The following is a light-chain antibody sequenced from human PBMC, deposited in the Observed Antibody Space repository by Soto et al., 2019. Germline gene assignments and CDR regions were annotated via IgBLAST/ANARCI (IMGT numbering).Light chain of an antibody. Sequence: EVVVTQSPATLSLSAGERASLSCRASQSVTNYVTWYQQKPGQAPRLVIYDTSNRATGIPTRFSGSGSGTDFTLTISSLEPDDSAVYYCQLLKTFGQGTRVEIK. J-gene: IGKJ1*01. CDR3: QLLKT. V-gene: IGKV3-11*01. CDR1: QSVTNY. CDR2: DTS.